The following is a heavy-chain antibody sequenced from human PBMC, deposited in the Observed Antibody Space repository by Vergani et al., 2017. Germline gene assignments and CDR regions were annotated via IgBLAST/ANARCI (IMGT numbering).Heavy chain of an antibody. D-gene: IGHD3-10*01. CDR3: SVRPLLWFGELLSEYNWFDP. CDR2: IIPIFGTA. Sequence: QVQLVQSGAEVKKPGSSVKVSCKASGGTFSSYAISWVRQAPGQGLEWMGGIIPIFGTANYAQKFQGRVTITADKSTSTAYMELSSLRSEDKAVYYCSVRPLLWFGELLSEYNWFDPWGQGTLVTVSS. J-gene: IGHJ5*02. V-gene: IGHV1-69*06. CDR1: GGTFSSYA.